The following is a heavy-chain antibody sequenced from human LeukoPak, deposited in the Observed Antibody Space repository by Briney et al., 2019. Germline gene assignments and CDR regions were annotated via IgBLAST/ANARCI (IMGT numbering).Heavy chain of an antibody. CDR1: GFTFTYFA. CDR2: ISGSGGRT. J-gene: IGHJ6*03. V-gene: IGHV3-23*01. Sequence: GGSLRLSCAASGFTFTYFAMSWVRQAPGEGLEWVSLISGSGGRTYYADSVKGRFTISRDNSKNMLYLQMNSLRADDTAVYYCANRGVAASMGEYYYYYMDVWGKGTTVTVSS. CDR3: ANRGVAASMGEYYYYYMDV. D-gene: IGHD3-16*01.